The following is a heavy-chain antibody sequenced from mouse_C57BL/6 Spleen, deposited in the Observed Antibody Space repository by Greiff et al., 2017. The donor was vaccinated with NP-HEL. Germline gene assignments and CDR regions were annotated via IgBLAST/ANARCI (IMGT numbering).Heavy chain of an antibody. D-gene: IGHD2-4*01. CDR3: ARRKGYYDPWFAY. V-gene: IGHV1-69*01. CDR2: IDPSDSYT. CDR1: GYTFTSYW. Sequence: QVQLQQPGAELVMPGASVKLSCKASGYTFTSYWMHWVNQRPGQGLEWIGEIDPSDSYTNYNQKFKGKSTLTVDKSSSTAYMQLSSLTSEDSAVYYCARRKGYYDPWFAYWGQGTLVTVSA. J-gene: IGHJ3*01.